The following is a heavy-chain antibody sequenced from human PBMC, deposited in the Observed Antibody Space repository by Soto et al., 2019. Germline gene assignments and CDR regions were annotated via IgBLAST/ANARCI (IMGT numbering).Heavy chain of an antibody. CDR3: AKVRYSSPMGYYYGMDV. V-gene: IGHV1-69*01. CDR1: RVAFSKFI. D-gene: IGHD2-2*01. Sequence: QAQLEQSGGEVKKPGSSVNVSCKASRVAFSKFIVTWVRQAPGLGLEWVGGIMPVFGTANYGQKFQGRVTITADESTITSYMEVNNLTSDDTAVYYCAKVRYSSPMGYYYGMDVWGQGTTVTVSS. J-gene: IGHJ6*02. CDR2: IMPVFGTA.